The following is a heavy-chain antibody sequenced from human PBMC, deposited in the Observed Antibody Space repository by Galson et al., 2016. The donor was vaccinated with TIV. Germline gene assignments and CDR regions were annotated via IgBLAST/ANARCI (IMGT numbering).Heavy chain of an antibody. J-gene: IGHJ4*02. Sequence: SLRLSCAASGFTLRKYWINWVRQAPGKGLEWVANINEDGSNKYYVASVKGRFTISRDDAENSVYLQMNGLRSEDTSKYYCARAMAAVDSYWAQGTLVTVSS. V-gene: IGHV3-7*01. CDR3: ARAMAAVDSY. CDR1: GFTLRKYW. CDR2: INEDGSNK. D-gene: IGHD6-13*01.